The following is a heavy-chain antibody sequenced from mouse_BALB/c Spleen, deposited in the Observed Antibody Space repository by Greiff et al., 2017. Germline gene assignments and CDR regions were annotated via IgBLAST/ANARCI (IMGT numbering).Heavy chain of an antibody. V-gene: IGHV5-17*02. CDR2: ISSGSSTI. J-gene: IGHJ3*01. Sequence: EVHLVESGGGLVQPGGSRKLSCAASGFTFSSFGMHWVRQAPEKGLEWVAYISSGSSTIYYADTVKGRFTISRDNPKNTLFLQMTSLRSEDTAMYYCARGIYYDYDAFAYWGQGTLVTVSA. D-gene: IGHD2-4*01. CDR1: GFTFSSFG. CDR3: ARGIYYDYDAFAY.